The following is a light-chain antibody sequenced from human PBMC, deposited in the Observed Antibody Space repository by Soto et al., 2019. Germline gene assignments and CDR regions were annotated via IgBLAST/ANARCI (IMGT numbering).Light chain of an antibody. Sequence: EIVLTQSPGTLSLSPGERATLSCRASQSVNSKLAWYQQKPGQAPRLVIYGASTRATGIPARFSGSGSGTEFTLTINSLQSEDSAVYYCQQYNNWPPITFGQGTRLEIK. CDR2: GAS. CDR3: QQYNNWPPIT. J-gene: IGKJ5*01. CDR1: QSVNSK. V-gene: IGKV3D-15*01.